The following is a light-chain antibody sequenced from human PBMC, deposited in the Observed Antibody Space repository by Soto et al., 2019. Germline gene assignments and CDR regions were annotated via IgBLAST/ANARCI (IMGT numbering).Light chain of an antibody. J-gene: IGKJ1*01. Sequence: EIVLTHSPATLSLSPCERATLSLRASQSIGYYLAWYQEKPGQAPRLLFYHASRRATGTPDRFSVSGSGTDFTLTISRLEPGDFAVYYCQQYGDSPRSFGQGTKVDIK. CDR3: QQYGDSPRS. CDR2: HAS. V-gene: IGKV3-20*01. CDR1: QSIGYY.